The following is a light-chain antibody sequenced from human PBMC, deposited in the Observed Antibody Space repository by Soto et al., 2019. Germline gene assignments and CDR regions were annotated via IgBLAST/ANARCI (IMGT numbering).Light chain of an antibody. CDR3: LQDYSYPWT. Sequence: AIQMTQSPSSLSASLGDRVTITCRASQGIRNDLGWYQQKPGKAPRPLIYAASSLQSGVPSKFSGSGSGTDFTLTISSLQPEDFATYYCLQDYSYPWTFGQGTKVEI. J-gene: IGKJ1*01. V-gene: IGKV1-6*01. CDR1: QGIRND. CDR2: AAS.